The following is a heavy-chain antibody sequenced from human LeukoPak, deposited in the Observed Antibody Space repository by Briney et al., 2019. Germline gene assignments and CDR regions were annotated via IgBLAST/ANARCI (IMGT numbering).Heavy chain of an antibody. V-gene: IGHV1-46*01. CDR1: GYTFTSYG. CDR3: ARDPRDILTGYYDYYYYYMDV. J-gene: IGHJ6*03. D-gene: IGHD3-9*01. Sequence: GASVKVSCKASGYTFTSYGISWVRQAPGQGLEWMGIINPSGSSTSYAQKFQGRVTMTRDTSTSTVYMELSSLRSEDTAVYYCARDPRDILTGYYDYYYYYMDVWGKGTTVTISS. CDR2: INPSGSST.